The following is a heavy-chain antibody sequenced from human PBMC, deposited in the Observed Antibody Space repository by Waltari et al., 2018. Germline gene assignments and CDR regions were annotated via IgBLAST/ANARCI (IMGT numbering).Heavy chain of an antibody. CDR1: GFSFSSFG. J-gene: IGHJ3*01. CDR2: ISFDGSDK. V-gene: IGHV3-30*18. D-gene: IGHD1-26*01. CDR3: AKGERAFDV. Sequence: QVQLVESGGGVVQPGRSLRLSCAASGFSFSSFGMHWVRQAPGKGVEWVTIISFDGSDKYYADSVKGRFTISRDNSKNMVFLQINSLRPEDTAVYYCAKGERAFDVWGQGTMVTVSS.